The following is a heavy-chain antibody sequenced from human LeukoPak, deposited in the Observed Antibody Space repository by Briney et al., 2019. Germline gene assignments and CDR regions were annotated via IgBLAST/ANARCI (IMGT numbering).Heavy chain of an antibody. CDR2: IYYSGST. J-gene: IGHJ4*02. CDR1: GGSISSYY. CDR3: ARHVEQRLTPFDY. D-gene: IGHD6-19*01. Sequence: SETLSLTCTVSGGSISSYYWSWIRQPPGKGLEWIGYIYYSGSTNYNSSLKSRVTISVDTSKNQFSLKLSSVTAADTAVYYCARHVEQRLTPFDYWGQGILVTVSS. V-gene: IGHV4-59*08.